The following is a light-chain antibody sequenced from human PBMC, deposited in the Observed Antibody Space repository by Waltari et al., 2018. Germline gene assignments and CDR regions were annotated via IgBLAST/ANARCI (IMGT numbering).Light chain of an antibody. CDR2: DDS. J-gene: IGLJ3*02. CDR3: QVWDSSSDPWV. Sequence: SYVLTQPPSVSLAPGQTARITCGGNIIGSKSVHWYQQKPGQTPVLVGYDDSDRPSGSPERFSGSNSGNTATLTISRVEAGDEADYYCQVWDSSSDPWVFGGGTKLTVL. V-gene: IGLV3-21*02. CDR1: IIGSKS.